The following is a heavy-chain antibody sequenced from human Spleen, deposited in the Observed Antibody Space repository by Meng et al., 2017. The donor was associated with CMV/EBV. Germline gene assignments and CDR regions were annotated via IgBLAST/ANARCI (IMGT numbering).Heavy chain of an antibody. CDR2: LHDSGTT. V-gene: IGHV4-4*02. CDR1: GGSFSSDYW. CDR3: ARNGHYSLDP. Sequence: GSLRLSCAVSGGSFSSDYWWSWVRQTPGKGLQWLGELHDSGTTTYNPSLNSRVTYSLDKSKNEFSLKLTSVTVADTAVYYSARNGHYSLDPWSQGTLVTVSS. D-gene: IGHD3-22*01. J-gene: IGHJ5*02.